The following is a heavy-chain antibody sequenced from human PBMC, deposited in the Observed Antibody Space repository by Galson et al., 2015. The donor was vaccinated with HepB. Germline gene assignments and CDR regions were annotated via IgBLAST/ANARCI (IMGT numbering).Heavy chain of an antibody. V-gene: IGHV6-1*01. CDR3: ARVAGTIYYYGMDV. CDR1: EDSVSSNSAA. D-gene: IGHD2-15*01. J-gene: IGHJ6*02. CDR2: TYYRAKWYN. Sequence: CAISEDSVSSNSAAWYWIRQSPSRGLEWLGRTYYRAKWYNDYAVSVRGRITINPDTSKNQFSLHLSFVTPEDTAVYYCARVAGTIYYYGMDVWGQGTTVTVSS.